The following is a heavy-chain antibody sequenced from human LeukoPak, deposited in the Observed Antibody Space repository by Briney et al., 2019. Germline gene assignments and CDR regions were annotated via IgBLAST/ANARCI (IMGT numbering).Heavy chain of an antibody. CDR3: AKTMVRGVTHPVPYNWFDP. Sequence: ASMKVSCKASGYTFTNFDINWVRQATGQGLEWMGWMNPNTGNAGYAQKFQGRVTMTRNTSISTAYMELSSLRSEDTAVYYCAKTMVRGVTHPVPYNWFDPWGQGTLVTVSS. CDR2: MNPNTGNA. J-gene: IGHJ5*02. V-gene: IGHV1-8*02. CDR1: GYTFTNFD. D-gene: IGHD3-10*01.